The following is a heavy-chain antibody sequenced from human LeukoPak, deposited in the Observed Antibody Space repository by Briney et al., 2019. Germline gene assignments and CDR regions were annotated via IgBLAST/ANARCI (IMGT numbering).Heavy chain of an antibody. V-gene: IGHV3-15*07. J-gene: IGHJ4*02. Sequence: PGGSLRLSCAASGFTFSNAWMNWVRQAPGKGLEWVGRIKSKTDGGTTDYAAPVKGRFTISRDDSKNTLYLQMNSLKTEETAVYYCTTQSPLRHDYGGGPSRLKAYYFDYWGQGTLVTVSS. D-gene: IGHD4-23*01. CDR2: IKSKTDGGTT. CDR3: TTQSPLRHDYGGGPSRLKAYYFDY. CDR1: GFTFSNAW.